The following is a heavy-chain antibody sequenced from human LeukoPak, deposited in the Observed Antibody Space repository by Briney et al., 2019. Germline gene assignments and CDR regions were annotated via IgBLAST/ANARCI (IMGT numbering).Heavy chain of an antibody. CDR2: IYYSVST. V-gene: IGHV4-59*12. J-gene: IGHJ3*01. CDR1: GGSISSYY. D-gene: IGHD4-23*01. CDR3: ARGYGGNSRRGAYDV. Sequence: PSETLSLTCTVSGGSISSYYWSWIRQPPGEGLEWIEYIYYSVSTNYNPSLKSRVTISVDTSKNQFSLKLSSVTVADTAVYYCARGYGGNSRRGAYDVWGQGTMVTVFS.